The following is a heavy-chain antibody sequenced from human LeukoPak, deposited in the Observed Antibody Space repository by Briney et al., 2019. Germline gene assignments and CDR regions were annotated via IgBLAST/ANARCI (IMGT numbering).Heavy chain of an antibody. CDR1: GFTFSSYA. J-gene: IGHJ4*02. Sequence: PGGSLRLSCAASGFTFSSYAMFWVRQAPGKGLEWVSTISGSGTSTNYADSVKGRFTISRDSSKSTLYLQMNSLRAEDTARYYCAKLVTPTTDFDYWGQGTLVTVTS. CDR2: ISGSGTST. CDR3: AKLVTPTTDFDY. V-gene: IGHV3-23*01. D-gene: IGHD1-26*01.